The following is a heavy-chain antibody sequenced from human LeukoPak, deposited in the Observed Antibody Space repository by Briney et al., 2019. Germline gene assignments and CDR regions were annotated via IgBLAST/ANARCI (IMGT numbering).Heavy chain of an antibody. V-gene: IGHV1-8*01. CDR2: MNGRSGNT. CDR3: ARAGYRGYDSDALDV. D-gene: IGHD5-12*01. Sequence: ASVEVSCKASGYTFDDYDINWVRQVPGQGLEWLGWMNGRSGNTGYTEKLEGRLSMTRDTSTTTAYLEVTGLTSEDTAMYLCARAGYRGYDSDALDVWGQGTLVTVSS. CDR1: GYTFDDYD. J-gene: IGHJ3*01.